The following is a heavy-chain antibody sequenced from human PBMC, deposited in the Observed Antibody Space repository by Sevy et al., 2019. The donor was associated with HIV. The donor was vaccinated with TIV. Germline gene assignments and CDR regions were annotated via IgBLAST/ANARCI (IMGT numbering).Heavy chain of an antibody. CDR3: AKDTSWIAAACTAQGVVPNWFDP. CDR1: GFTFSSYG. V-gene: IGHV3-30*18. J-gene: IGHJ5*02. D-gene: IGHD6-13*01. CDR2: ISYDGSNK. Sequence: GGSLRLSCAASGFTFSSYGMHWVRQAPGKGLEWVAVISYDGSNKYYADSVKGRFTISRDNSKNTLYLQMNSLRAEDTAVYYCAKDTSWIAAACTAQGVVPNWFDPWGQGTLVTVSS.